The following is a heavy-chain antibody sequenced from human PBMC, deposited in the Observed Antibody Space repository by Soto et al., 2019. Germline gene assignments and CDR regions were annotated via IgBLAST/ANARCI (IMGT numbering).Heavy chain of an antibody. J-gene: IGHJ4*02. CDR2: IIPILGIA. CDR3: AALQEEVDY. Sequence: QVQLVQSGAEVKKPGSSVKVSCKASGGTFSSYTISWVRQAPGQGLEWMGRIIPILGIANYAQKFQGRVTXXADKSTSTAYMELSSLRSEDTAVYYCAALQEEVDYWGQGTLVTVSS. CDR1: GGTFSSYT. V-gene: IGHV1-69*02.